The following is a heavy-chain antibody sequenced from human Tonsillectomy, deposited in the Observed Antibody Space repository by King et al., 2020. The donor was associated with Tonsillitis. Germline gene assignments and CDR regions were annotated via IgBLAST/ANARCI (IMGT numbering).Heavy chain of an antibody. V-gene: IGHV3-13*01. Sequence: VQLVESGGGWVQPGGSLRLSCAASGFTFSSYDMHWVRQGTGKGLEWVSAIGTAGDTDYPGSVKGRFTISRENAKNSLYLQMNSLRAGDTAVYYCARTYCSSTSCYDYFDYWGQGTLVTVSS. CDR3: ARTYCSSTSCYDYFDY. J-gene: IGHJ4*02. D-gene: IGHD2-2*01. CDR1: GFTFSSYD. CDR2: IGTAGDT.